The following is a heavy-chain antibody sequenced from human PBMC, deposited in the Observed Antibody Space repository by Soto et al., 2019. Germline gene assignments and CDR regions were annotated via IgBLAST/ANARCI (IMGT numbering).Heavy chain of an antibody. CDR2: ISAYNGNT. CDR1: GYTFTSYG. CDR3: ARVGPLAAAGFGH. Sequence: QVQLVQSGAEVKKPGASVNVSGKASGYTFTSYGISWVPQAPGQGLEGMGWISAYNGNTNYAQKLKGRVTRTTHTSTRTANEELRSLGSDDTVVYECARVGPLAAAGFGHWGQGTLVTVSS. J-gene: IGHJ4*02. D-gene: IGHD6-13*01. V-gene: IGHV1-18*01.